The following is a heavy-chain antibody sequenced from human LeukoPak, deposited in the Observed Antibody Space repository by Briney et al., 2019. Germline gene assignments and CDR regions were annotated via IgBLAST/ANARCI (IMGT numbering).Heavy chain of an antibody. V-gene: IGHV4-39*07. CDR2: IYYSGST. CDR3: TRANGYGLIDY. J-gene: IGHJ4*02. CDR1: GGSISSSSYY. D-gene: IGHD3-10*01. Sequence: SETLSLTCSVSGGSISSSSYYWGWIRQPPGKGLGWIGSIYYSGSTYYNPSLKSRVTISVDTSKNQFSLKLSSVTAADTAMYYCTRANGYGLIDYWGQGTLVTVSS.